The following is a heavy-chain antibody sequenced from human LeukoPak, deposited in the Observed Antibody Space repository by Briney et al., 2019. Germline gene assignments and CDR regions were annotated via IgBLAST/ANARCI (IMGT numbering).Heavy chain of an antibody. D-gene: IGHD3-22*01. Sequence: SETLSLTCAVYGGSFSGYYWSWIRQPPGKGLEWIGEINHSGSTNYNPSLKSRVTISVDTSKNQFSLKLSSVTAADTAVYYCARDRLWDSSGYYGSYWFDPWGQGTLVTVSS. V-gene: IGHV4-34*09. CDR3: ARDRLWDSSGYYGSYWFDP. J-gene: IGHJ5*02. CDR1: GGSFSGYY. CDR2: INHSGST.